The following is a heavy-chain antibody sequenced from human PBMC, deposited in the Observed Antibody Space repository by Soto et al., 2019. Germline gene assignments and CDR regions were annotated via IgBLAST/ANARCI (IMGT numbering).Heavy chain of an antibody. CDR2: IVPIFGTA. J-gene: IGHJ3*02. CDR3: ARGFYCGGDCYAFDI. V-gene: IGHV1-69*13. Sequence: SVKVSCKASGGTFSSYAISWVRQAPGQGLEWMGGIVPIFGTANYAQKFQGRVTITADESTSTAYMELSSLRSEDTAVYYCARGFYCGGDCYAFDIWGQGTMVTVSS. CDR1: GGTFSSYA. D-gene: IGHD2-21*02.